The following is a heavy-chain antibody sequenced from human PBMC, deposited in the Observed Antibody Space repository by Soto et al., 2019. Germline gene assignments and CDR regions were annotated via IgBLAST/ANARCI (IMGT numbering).Heavy chain of an antibody. CDR3: ARDYVPSSGFDY. J-gene: IGHJ4*02. V-gene: IGHV1-69*08. CDR2: IIPILNIA. D-gene: IGHD6-19*01. Sequence: QVQLVQSGAEVKKPGSSVKVSCKASGGTFSSYTITWVRQAPGQGLEWMGRIIPILNIANYAQKFQGRVTITADKPTTTAYMELSSLRSEDTAMYYCARDYVPSSGFDYWGQGTLVTVSS. CDR1: GGTFSSYT.